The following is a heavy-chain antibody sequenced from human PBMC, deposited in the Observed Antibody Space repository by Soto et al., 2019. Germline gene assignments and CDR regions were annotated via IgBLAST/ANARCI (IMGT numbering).Heavy chain of an antibody. V-gene: IGHV2-5*01. D-gene: IGHD6-13*01. CDR1: GFSLRASGVG. Sequence: TVGNGKQTVTLSCTISGFSLRASGVGVGWIRQPPGKALEWLALIYWHDDKRYSPSLKSRLTITKDTSKNQVVLTMTNMDPVDTATYYCAHRGGAAVGLYYFDYWGQGALVTVSS. CDR3: AHRGGAAVGLYYFDY. CDR2: IYWHDDK. J-gene: IGHJ4*02.